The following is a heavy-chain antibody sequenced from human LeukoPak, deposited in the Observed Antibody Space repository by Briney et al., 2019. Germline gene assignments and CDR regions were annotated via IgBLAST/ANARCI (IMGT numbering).Heavy chain of an antibody. CDR2: IIPIFGTA. V-gene: IGHV1-69*13. Sequence: SVKVSCKASGGTFSSYAISWVRQAPGQGLEWMGGIIPIFGTANYARKFQGRVTITADESTSTAYMELSSLRSEDTAVYYCATVKGYCSSTSCYPFDYWGQGTLVTVSS. D-gene: IGHD2-2*01. CDR3: ATVKGYCSSTSCYPFDY. CDR1: GGTFSSYA. J-gene: IGHJ4*02.